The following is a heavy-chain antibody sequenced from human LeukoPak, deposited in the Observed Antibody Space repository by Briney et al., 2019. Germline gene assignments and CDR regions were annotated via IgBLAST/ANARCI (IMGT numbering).Heavy chain of an antibody. J-gene: IGHJ3*02. CDR3: ARPLAGAFDI. V-gene: IGHV4-34*01. D-gene: IGHD6-19*01. Sequence: SETLSLTCAVDGGSFSGYYWSWIRQPPGKGLEWIGEINHSGSTNYNPSLKSRVTTSVDSSKNQFSLKLSSVTAADTAVYYCARPLAGAFDIWGQGTMVTVSS. CDR1: GGSFSGYY. CDR2: INHSGST.